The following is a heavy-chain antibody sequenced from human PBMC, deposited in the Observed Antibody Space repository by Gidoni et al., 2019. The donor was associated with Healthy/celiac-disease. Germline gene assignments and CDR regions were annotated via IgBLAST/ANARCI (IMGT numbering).Heavy chain of an antibody. V-gene: IGHV3-23*01. D-gene: IGHD6-25*01. CDR1: GFTFSSYA. J-gene: IGHJ5*02. Sequence: EVQLLESGGGLVQPGGSLRLSCAASGFTFSSYAMSWVRQAPGKGLEWVSAIRGSGGSTYYADSGKGRFTISRDNSKNTLYLQMNSLRAEDTAVYYCAIHERYNWFDPWGQGTLVTVSS. CDR3: AIHERYNWFDP. CDR2: IRGSGGST.